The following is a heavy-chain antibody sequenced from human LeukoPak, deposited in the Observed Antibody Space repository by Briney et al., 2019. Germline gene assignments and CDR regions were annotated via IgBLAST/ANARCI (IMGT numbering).Heavy chain of an antibody. CDR1: GYTFTSYY. D-gene: IGHD3-10*01. CDR2: INPSGGST. Sequence: ASVKVSCKASGYTFTSYYMDWVRQAPGQGLEWMGIINPSGGSTSYAQKFQGRVTMTRDTSTSTVYMELSSLRSEDTAVYYCARDLSRGGSGSYGGVDYWGQGTLVTVSS. CDR3: ARDLSRGGSGSYGGVDY. V-gene: IGHV1-46*01. J-gene: IGHJ4*02.